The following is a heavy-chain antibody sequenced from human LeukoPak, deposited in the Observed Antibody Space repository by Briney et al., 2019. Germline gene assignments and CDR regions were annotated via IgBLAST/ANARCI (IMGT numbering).Heavy chain of an antibody. CDR1: GFTFSDYA. CDR2: FKTNSGQV. J-gene: IGHJ6*02. CDR3: ARIPGGYYYAMDV. Sequence: GGSLRLSCVASGFTFSDYAMYWVRQAPGKGLEWVSTFKTNSGQVYYAESVRGRFTISRDNSKNTVYLQMSSLRAEDAALYYCARIPGGYYYAMDVWGQGTTVTVSS. D-gene: IGHD3-16*01. V-gene: IGHV3-23*01.